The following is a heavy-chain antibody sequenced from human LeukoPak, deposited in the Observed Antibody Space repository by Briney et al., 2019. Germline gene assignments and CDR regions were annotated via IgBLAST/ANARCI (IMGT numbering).Heavy chain of an antibody. CDR3: ARDLEVVAAVLDY. D-gene: IGHD2-15*01. V-gene: IGHV3-21*01. CDR1: GFTFSSYS. CDR2: ISSSSSYI. Sequence: GGSLRLSCAASGFTFSSYSMNWVRQAPGKGLEWVSSISSSSSYIYYADSVKGRFTIPRDNAKNSLYLQMNSLRAEDTAVYYCARDLEVVAAVLDYWGQGTLVTVSS. J-gene: IGHJ4*02.